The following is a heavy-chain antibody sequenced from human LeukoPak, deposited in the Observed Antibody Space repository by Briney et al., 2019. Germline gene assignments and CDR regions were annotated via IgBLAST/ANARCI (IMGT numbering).Heavy chain of an antibody. Sequence: GGSLRLSCAAPGFTFSSYEMNWVRQAPGKGLEWVSYISSSGSTIYYADSVKGRFTISRDNAKNSLYLQMKSLRVEDTAVYYCAREKPELDYWGQGTLVTVSS. CDR1: GFTFSSYE. CDR2: ISSSGSTI. V-gene: IGHV3-48*03. J-gene: IGHJ4*02. CDR3: AREKPELDY.